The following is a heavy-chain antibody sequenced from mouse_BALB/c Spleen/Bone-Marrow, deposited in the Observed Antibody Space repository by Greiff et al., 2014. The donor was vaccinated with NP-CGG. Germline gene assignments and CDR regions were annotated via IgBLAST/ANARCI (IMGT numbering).Heavy chain of an antibody. CDR3: ARKDYDSFFDY. D-gene: IGHD2-4*01. J-gene: IGHJ2*01. Sequence: EVQRVESGPELVKPGASVKISCKASGYTFTDYNMHWVKQSHGKSLEWIGYIYPYNCGTGYNQKFKTKATLTVDNSSGTAYMELRSLTSEDSAVYYCARKDYDSFFDYWGQGTTLTVSS. CDR1: GYTFTDYN. CDR2: IYPYNCGT. V-gene: IGHV1S29*02.